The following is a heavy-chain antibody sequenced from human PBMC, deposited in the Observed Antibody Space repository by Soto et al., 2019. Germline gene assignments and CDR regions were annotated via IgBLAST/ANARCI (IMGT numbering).Heavy chain of an antibody. CDR1: GFTFSSYS. V-gene: IGHV3-48*01. Sequence: GGSLRLSCAASGFTFSSYSMNWVRQAPGKGLEWVSYISSSSSTIYYADSVKGRFTISRDNAKNSLYLQMNSLRAEDTAVYYCARGNEDIVLMVYFDYWGQGTLVTVSS. CDR3: ARGNEDIVLMVYFDY. J-gene: IGHJ4*02. D-gene: IGHD2-8*01. CDR2: ISSSSSTI.